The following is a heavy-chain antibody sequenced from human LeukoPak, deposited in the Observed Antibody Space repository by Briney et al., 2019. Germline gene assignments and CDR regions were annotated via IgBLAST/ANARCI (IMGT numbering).Heavy chain of an antibody. D-gene: IGHD3-9*01. Sequence: SVKVSCKAFGGTFSSYAISWVRQAPGQGLEWMGGIIPIFGTANYAQKFQGRVTITADESTSTAYMELSSLRSKDTAVYYCARDGGYDILTGYWGFDYWGQGTLVTVSS. V-gene: IGHV1-69*13. CDR2: IIPIFGTA. CDR3: ARDGGYDILTGYWGFDY. J-gene: IGHJ4*02. CDR1: GGTFSSYA.